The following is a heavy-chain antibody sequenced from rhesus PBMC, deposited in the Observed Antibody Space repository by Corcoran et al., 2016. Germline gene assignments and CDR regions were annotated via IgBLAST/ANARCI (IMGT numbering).Heavy chain of an antibody. Sequence: EVQLVESGGGLVQPGGSLRLSCAASGFTFSAYDMNWVRQPPGKGLEWVSKKRNNGKTKNDEDSVKGRFTNSRDNAKNSLSLQMSSRRAEDTAVYYCATGNGLDSWGQGVVVTVSS. CDR2: KRNNGKTK. J-gene: IGHJ6*01. CDR1: GFTFSAYD. CDR3: ATGNGLDS. V-gene: IGHV3-136*01. D-gene: IGHD7-45*01.